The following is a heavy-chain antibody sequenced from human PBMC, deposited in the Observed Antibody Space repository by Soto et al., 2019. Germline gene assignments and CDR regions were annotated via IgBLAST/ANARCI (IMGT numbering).Heavy chain of an antibody. Sequence: QVQLVESGGGVVQPGASLRLSCAASGFTFSNYGMHWVRQAPGKGLEWVAAIWFDGSTTYYADTVKGRFSISRDNSKNTMNLQMISLRANDTAVYYCAKDVAFSIVYPSRTFDYWGQGTLVTVSS. CDR2: IWFDGSTT. CDR1: GFTFSNYG. D-gene: IGHD3-3*01. CDR3: AKDVAFSIVYPSRTFDY. J-gene: IGHJ4*02. V-gene: IGHV3-33*06.